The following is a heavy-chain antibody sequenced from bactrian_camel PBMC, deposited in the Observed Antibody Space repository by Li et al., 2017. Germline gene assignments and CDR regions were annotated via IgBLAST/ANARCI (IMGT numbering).Heavy chain of an antibody. CDR2: IYTGRGTT. V-gene: IGHV3S1*01. Sequence: HVQLVESGGGLVQAGGSLRLSCVHSGYSDSSQCMAWFRQAPGKEREGVAAIYTGRGTTYYFDSPKDRFTISTDNAKNTVYLHSNSLKTEDMAMYYCAKTTYGLNKVKLTDWARGPRSPSP. J-gene: IGHJ4*01. CDR1: GYSDSSQC. D-gene: IGHD5*01.